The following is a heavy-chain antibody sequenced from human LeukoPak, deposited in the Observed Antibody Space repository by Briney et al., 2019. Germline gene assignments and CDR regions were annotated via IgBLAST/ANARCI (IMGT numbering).Heavy chain of an antibody. V-gene: IGHV3-30*02. CDR3: ANSGYSYGTFDY. J-gene: IGHJ4*02. Sequence: GGSLRLSCAASGFTFSTYGMHWVRQAPGKGLEWVAFIRYGGGNKYYADSVKGRFTISRDNSKNTLYLQMNSLRAEDTAAYYCANSGYSYGTFDYWGQGTLVTVSS. CDR1: GFTFSTYG. D-gene: IGHD5-18*01. CDR2: IRYGGGNK.